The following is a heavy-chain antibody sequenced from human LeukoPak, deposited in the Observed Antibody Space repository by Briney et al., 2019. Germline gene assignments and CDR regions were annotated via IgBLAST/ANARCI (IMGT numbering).Heavy chain of an antibody. V-gene: IGHV4-34*01. CDR2: MNQSGST. CDR1: RGSLSGSY. CDR3: ARGRISVTIYDC. J-gene: IGHJ4*01. Sequence: SETLSLTCAVHRGSLSGSYWSWIRQTPEKGLEWIGEMNQSGSTNYNPSPKSRVTISIDTSANQFSLKLNSVTAADTAVYYCARGRISVTIYDCWGQGTLVTVSS. D-gene: IGHD2-15*01.